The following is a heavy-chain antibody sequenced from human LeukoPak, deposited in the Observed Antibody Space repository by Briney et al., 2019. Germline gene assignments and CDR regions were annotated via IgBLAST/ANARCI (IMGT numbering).Heavy chain of an antibody. J-gene: IGHJ4*02. CDR2: ISSTGST. CDR1: GGSISSGGHY. Sequence: SETLSLTCTVSGGSISSGGHYWSWIRQPAGRGLEYLGRISSTGSTNYNPSLRSRVTISADTSKNHFSLKLTSVTAADTAVYYCARDQTYSGSGIYTYFDYWGQGILVTVSS. V-gene: IGHV4-61*02. D-gene: IGHD3-10*01. CDR3: ARDQTYSGSGIYTYFDY.